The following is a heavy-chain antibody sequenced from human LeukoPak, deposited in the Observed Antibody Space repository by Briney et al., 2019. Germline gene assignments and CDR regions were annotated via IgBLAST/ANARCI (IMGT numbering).Heavy chain of an antibody. CDR2: IRYDGSNQ. Sequence: PGGSLRLSCSASGFTFSSHGMHWIRQAPGMGLKWVTFIRYDGSNQYYTDSLMGRLTISRDNSKNTLYLQMNSLRVDDTAVYYCVRDFARGYHPDYWGQGTLVTVSS. D-gene: IGHD2-15*01. CDR1: GFTFSSHG. V-gene: IGHV3-30*02. J-gene: IGHJ4*02. CDR3: VRDFARGYHPDY.